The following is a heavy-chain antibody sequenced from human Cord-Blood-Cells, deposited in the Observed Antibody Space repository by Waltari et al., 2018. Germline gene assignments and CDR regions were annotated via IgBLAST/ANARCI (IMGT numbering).Heavy chain of an antibody. CDR3: ARAAVATWYFDY. V-gene: IGHV3-30-3*01. J-gene: IGHJ4*02. Sequence: QVQLVESGGGVVQPGRSLRLSCAASGFTFSSYAMHWVRQAPGKGLEWVAVISYDGSNKYSADSVKCRFTISRYNSKNTLYLQMNSLRAEDTAVYYCARAAVATWYFDYWGQGTLVTVSS. D-gene: IGHD5-12*01. CDR2: ISYDGSNK. CDR1: GFTFSSYA.